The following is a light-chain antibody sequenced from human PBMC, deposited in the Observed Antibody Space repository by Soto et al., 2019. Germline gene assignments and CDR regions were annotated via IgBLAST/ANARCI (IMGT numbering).Light chain of an antibody. CDR3: QQYDSYSRT. CDR2: DVS. J-gene: IGKJ1*01. V-gene: IGKV1-5*01. Sequence: IQMTQSPSTLSGSVGDRVAIACRASQNIGYWLAWFQQKPGRAPHLLIYDVSTLESGVPSRFNGSGSGTEFTLTISSLQPDDFATYYCQQYDSYSRTFGQGTKVDIK. CDR1: QNIGYW.